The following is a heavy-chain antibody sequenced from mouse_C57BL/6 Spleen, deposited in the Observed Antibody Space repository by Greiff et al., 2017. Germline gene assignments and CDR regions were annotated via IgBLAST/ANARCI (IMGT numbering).Heavy chain of an antibody. CDR1: GYTFTSYT. J-gene: IGHJ3*01. V-gene: IGHV1-4*01. D-gene: IGHD1-1*01. CDR3: APLLRYPAWFAY. Sequence: QVQLQQSGAELARPGASVKMSCKASGYTFTSYTMHWVKQRPGQGLEWIGYINPSSGYTKYNQKFKDKATLTADKSSSTAYMQLSSLTSEDSAVYYCAPLLRYPAWFAYWGQGTLVTVSA. CDR2: INPSSGYT.